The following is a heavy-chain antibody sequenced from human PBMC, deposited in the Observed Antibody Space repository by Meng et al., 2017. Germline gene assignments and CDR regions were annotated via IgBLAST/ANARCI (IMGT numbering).Heavy chain of an antibody. CDR3: ARDLEAFGGSYPDY. CDR1: GFTFSSYG. D-gene: IGHD1-26*01. J-gene: IGHJ4*02. Sequence: QVPLVGSGGGVVQPGRSLRLSCAASGFTFSSYGMHWVRQAPGKGLEWVAVIWYDGSNKYYADSVKGRFTISRDNSKNTLYLQMNSLRAEDTAVYYCARDLEAFGGSYPDYWGQGTLVTVSS. V-gene: IGHV3-33*01. CDR2: IWYDGSNK.